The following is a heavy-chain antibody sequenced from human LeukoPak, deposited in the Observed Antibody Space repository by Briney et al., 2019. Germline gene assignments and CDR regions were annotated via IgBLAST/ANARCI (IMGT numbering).Heavy chain of an antibody. CDR2: IYSSGST. D-gene: IGHD1-26*01. CDR1: GGSISSSSYY. V-gene: IGHV4-39*01. CDR3: AKSGGYGLIDY. Sequence: SETLSLTCTVSGGSISSSSYYWGWIRQPPGKGLEWIGSIYSSGSTYYNASLQSRVTISIETSKNQISLRLNSVTAADTAIYYCAKSGGYGLIDYWGQGTLVTVSS. J-gene: IGHJ4*02.